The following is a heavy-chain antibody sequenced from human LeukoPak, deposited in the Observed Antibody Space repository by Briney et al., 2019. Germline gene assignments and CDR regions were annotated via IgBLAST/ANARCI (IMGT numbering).Heavy chain of an antibody. V-gene: IGHV1-18*01. CDR2: ISAYNGNT. CDR3: ARVGHIAALRAWGFYYYMDV. Sequence: GASVKVSCKASGYTFTSYGISWVRQAPGQGLEWMGWISAYNGNTNYAQKLQGRVTMTTDTSTSTAYMELRSLRSDDTAVYYCARVGHIAALRAWGFYYYMDVWGKGTTVTVSS. CDR1: GYTFTSYG. J-gene: IGHJ6*03. D-gene: IGHD6-6*01.